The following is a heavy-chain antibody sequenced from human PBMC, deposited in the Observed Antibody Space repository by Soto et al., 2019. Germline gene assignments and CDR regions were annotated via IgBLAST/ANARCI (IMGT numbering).Heavy chain of an antibody. Sequence: GGSLRLSCAASGFTFSEYGMNWVRQTPDKGLEWVALISYDGSNTDYADSVKGRFAISRDNSKNMVYLQMNSLREEDTAVYYCVKDRYSNSWYMPVDYWGQGTLVTVSS. CDR3: VKDRYSNSWYMPVDY. V-gene: IGHV3-30*18. CDR1: GFTFSEYG. J-gene: IGHJ4*02. CDR2: ISYDGSNT. D-gene: IGHD1-26*01.